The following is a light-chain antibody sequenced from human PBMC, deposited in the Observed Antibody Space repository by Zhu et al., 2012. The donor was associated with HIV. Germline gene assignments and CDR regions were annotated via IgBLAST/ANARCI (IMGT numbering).Light chain of an antibody. J-gene: IGKJ2*01. CDR2: DAS. CDR1: HSVSST. CDR3: QQRSNWPLYT. V-gene: IGKV3-11*01. Sequence: EIVMTQSPATLSVSPGETATLSCRASHSVSSTLAWYQQKPGQAPRLLIYDASNRATGIPARFSGSGSGTDFTLTISSLEPEDFAVYYCQQRSNWPLYTFGQGTKLEIK.